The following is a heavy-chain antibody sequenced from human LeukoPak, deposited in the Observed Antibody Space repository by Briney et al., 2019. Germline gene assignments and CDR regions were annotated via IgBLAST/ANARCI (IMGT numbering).Heavy chain of an antibody. CDR3: ARDRAVAGLDY. J-gene: IGHJ4*02. D-gene: IGHD6-19*01. CDR2: IYYSGST. CDR1: GGSISSYY. Sequence: SETLSLTCTVSGGSISSYYWSWIRQPSGKGLEWIGYIYYSGSTNYNPSLKSRVTISVDTSKNQFSLKLSSVTAADTAVYYCARDRAVAGLDYWGQGTLVTVSS. V-gene: IGHV4-59*01.